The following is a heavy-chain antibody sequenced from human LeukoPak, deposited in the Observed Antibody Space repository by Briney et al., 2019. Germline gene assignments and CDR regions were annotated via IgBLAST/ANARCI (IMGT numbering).Heavy chain of an antibody. J-gene: IGHJ6*03. CDR3: ARGPPRGKYYYMDV. CDR2: IGTASDT. V-gene: IGHV3-13*01. Sequence: GRSLRLSCAASGFTFSSFDMHWVRHPTGQGLEWVSTIGTASDTYYPGSVEGRFTLSRDNAKNSLYLQMNSLTAGDTAVYYCARGPPRGKYYYMDVWGKGTTVTVSS. D-gene: IGHD1-1*01. CDR1: GFTFSSFD.